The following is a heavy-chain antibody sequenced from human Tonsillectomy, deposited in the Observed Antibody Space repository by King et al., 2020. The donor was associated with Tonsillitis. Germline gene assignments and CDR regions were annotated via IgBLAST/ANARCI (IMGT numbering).Heavy chain of an antibody. CDR3: ARGVEWFGESTSYYTGMAV. D-gene: IGHD3-10*01. J-gene: IGHJ6*04. CDR1: GFTFSSYS. V-gene: IGHV3-21*01. Sequence: VQLVESGGGLVKPGGSLRLSCAASGFTFSSYSMNWVRQAPGKGLEWVSSISSSSSYIYYADSVKGRFTISRDNAKNSLYLQMNSLRAEDTAVYYCARGVEWFGESTSYYTGMAVWAKGTTSPVSS. CDR2: ISSSSSYI.